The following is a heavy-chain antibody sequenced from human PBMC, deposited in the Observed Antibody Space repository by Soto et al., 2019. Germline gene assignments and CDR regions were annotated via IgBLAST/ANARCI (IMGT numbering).Heavy chain of an antibody. CDR2: IKSKTDGGTT. V-gene: IGHV3-15*01. CDR1: GFTFSNAW. Sequence: PGGSLRLSCAASGFTFSNAWMSWVRQAPGKGLEWVGRIKSKTDGGTTDYAAPVKGRFTISRDDSKNTLYLQMNSLKTEDTAVYYCTTVEYYDSSGYYKTYYYGMDVWGQGTTVTVSS. CDR3: TTVEYYDSSGYYKTYYYGMDV. J-gene: IGHJ6*02. D-gene: IGHD3-22*01.